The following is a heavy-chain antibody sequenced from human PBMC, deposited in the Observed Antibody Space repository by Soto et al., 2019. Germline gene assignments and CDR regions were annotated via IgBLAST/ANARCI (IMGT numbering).Heavy chain of an antibody. Sequence: GGSLRLSCAASGFTFSSYSMNWVRQAPGKGLEWVSYISSSSTIYYADSVKGRFTISRDNAKNSLYLQMNSLRAEDTAVYYCARDYSYGSYYYYYMDVWGKGTTVTVSS. CDR1: GFTFSSYS. CDR3: ARDYSYGSYYYYYMDV. CDR2: ISSSSTI. J-gene: IGHJ6*03. D-gene: IGHD2-15*01. V-gene: IGHV3-48*01.